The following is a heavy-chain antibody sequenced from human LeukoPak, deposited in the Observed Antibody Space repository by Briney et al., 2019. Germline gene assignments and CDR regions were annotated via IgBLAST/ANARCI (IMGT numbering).Heavy chain of an antibody. D-gene: IGHD3-22*01. CDR3: ARVSHPYYYDSSGYYLRLDY. J-gene: IGHJ4*02. V-gene: IGHV1-2*06. CDR2: INHNSGGT. CDR1: GYTFTGYY. Sequence: ASVKVSCKASGYTFTGYYMHWVRQAPGQGLEWMGRINHNSGGTNYAQKFQGRDTMTRDTSISTAYMELSRLRSDDTAVYYCARVSHPYYYDSSGYYLRLDYWGQGTLVTVSS.